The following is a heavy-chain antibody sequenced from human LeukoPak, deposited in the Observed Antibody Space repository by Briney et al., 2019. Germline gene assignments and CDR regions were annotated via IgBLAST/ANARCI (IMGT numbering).Heavy chain of an antibody. Sequence: TLSLTCTVSGGSISSGDYYWSWIRQPPGKGLEWIGYIYYSGSTYYNPSLKSRVTISVDTSKNQFSLKLSSVTAADTAVYYCARSFVVPAAIFDYWGQGTLVTVSS. CDR1: GGSISSGDYY. CDR3: ARSFVVPAAIFDY. D-gene: IGHD2-2*01. V-gene: IGHV4-30-4*08. CDR2: IYYSGST. J-gene: IGHJ4*02.